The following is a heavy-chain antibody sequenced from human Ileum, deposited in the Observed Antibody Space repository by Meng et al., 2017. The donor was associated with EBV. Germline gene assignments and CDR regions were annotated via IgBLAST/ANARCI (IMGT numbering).Heavy chain of an antibody. CDR1: GFIYTSFN. Sequence: EVQLVESGXXLXKPGGXXRXYCVVSGFIYTSFNMNWVRQAPGKGLEWVSSISSAGSYIDYADSVKGRFTISRDNAENLLYLQMNSLRADDTAVYYCARDGLTGDPLDYWGQGTLVTVSS. CDR3: ARDGLTGDPLDY. CDR2: ISSAGSYI. J-gene: IGHJ4*02. D-gene: IGHD2-21*02. V-gene: IGHV3-21*01.